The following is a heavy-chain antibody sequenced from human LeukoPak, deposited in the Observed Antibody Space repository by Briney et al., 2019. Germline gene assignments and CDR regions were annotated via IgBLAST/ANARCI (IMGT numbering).Heavy chain of an antibody. CDR2: IYYSGGT. V-gene: IGHV4-59*01. CDR3: AREVRDSSSSFDI. D-gene: IGHD6-6*01. CDR1: GGSISSYF. Sequence: SETLSLTCTVSGGSISSYFWTWVRQAPGKALEWIGYIYYSGGTNCNPSLKSRVTISVDMSRNQISLNLSSVTPADTAVYYCAREVRDSSSSFDIWGQGTMVIVSS. J-gene: IGHJ3*02.